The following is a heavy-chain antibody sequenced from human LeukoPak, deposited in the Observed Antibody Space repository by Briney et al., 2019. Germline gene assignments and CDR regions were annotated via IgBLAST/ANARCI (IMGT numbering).Heavy chain of an antibody. Sequence: GASVKVSCKASGYTFTCYYMHWVRQAPGQGLEWMGWINTNTGNPTYAQGFTGRFVFSLDTSVSTAYLQISSLKAEDTAVYYCASSAGSYDYWGQGTLVTVSS. CDR3: ASSAGSYDY. V-gene: IGHV7-4-1*02. CDR1: GYTFTCYY. D-gene: IGHD1-14*01. CDR2: INTNTGNP. J-gene: IGHJ4*02.